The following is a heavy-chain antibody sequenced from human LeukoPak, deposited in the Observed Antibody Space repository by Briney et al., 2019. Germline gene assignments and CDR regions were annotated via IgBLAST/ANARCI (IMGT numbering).Heavy chain of an antibody. CDR2: ISGNGGTT. Sequence: LPGGSLRLSCAASGFTFVNYAMSWVRQAPGKGLEWVSVISGNGGTTYYADSVKGRFSISRDNYTNPLILQMNSLRAEDTAVYYCAKGTYYYDSSGYYYGPTFDNWGQGTLVTVSA. J-gene: IGHJ4*02. V-gene: IGHV3-23*01. D-gene: IGHD3-22*01. CDR1: GFTFVNYA. CDR3: AKGTYYYDSSGYYYGPTFDN.